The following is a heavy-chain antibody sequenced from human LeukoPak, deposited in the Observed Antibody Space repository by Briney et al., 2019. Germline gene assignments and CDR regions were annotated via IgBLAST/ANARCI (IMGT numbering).Heavy chain of an antibody. CDR3: VRGSFDI. CDR1: GFTFSSYS. J-gene: IGHJ3*02. V-gene: IGHV3-74*01. CDR2: IDSDGSST. Sequence: GGSLRLSCAASGFTFSSYSMNWVRQAPGKGLVWVSRIDSDGSSTNYADSVKGRFTISRDNAKNTLYLEVDSLRAEDTALYYCVRGSFDIWGQGTMVTVSS.